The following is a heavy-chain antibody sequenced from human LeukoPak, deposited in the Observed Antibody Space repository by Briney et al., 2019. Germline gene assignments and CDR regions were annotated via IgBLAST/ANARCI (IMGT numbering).Heavy chain of an antibody. J-gene: IGHJ6*03. Sequence: SETLSLTCAVYGGSFSGYYWSWIRQPPGKGLEWIGEINHSGSTNYNPSLKSRVTISVDTSKNQFSLKLSSVTAADTAVYYCARRSSKWLALYYYYYMDVWGKGTTVTISS. CDR2: INHSGST. CDR1: GGSFSGYY. V-gene: IGHV4-34*01. CDR3: ARRSSKWLALYYYYYMDV. D-gene: IGHD6-19*01.